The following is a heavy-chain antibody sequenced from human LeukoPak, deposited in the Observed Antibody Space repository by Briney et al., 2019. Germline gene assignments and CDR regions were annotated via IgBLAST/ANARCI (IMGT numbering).Heavy chain of an antibody. Sequence: PSETLSLTCTVSGGSISSSSYYWGWIRQPPGKGLEWIGSIYYSGSTYYNPSLKSRVTISVDTSKNQFSLKLSSVTAADTAVYYCANRQSVGSYRPYFDYWGQGTLVTVSS. CDR1: GGSISSSSYY. D-gene: IGHD1-26*01. J-gene: IGHJ4*02. CDR3: ANRQSVGSYRPYFDY. V-gene: IGHV4-39*07. CDR2: IYYSGST.